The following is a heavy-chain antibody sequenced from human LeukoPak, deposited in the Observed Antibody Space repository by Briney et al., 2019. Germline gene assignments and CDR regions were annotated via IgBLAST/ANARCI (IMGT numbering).Heavy chain of an antibody. CDR1: RFTFSSYW. J-gene: IGHJ4*02. CDR2: IKQDGSEK. D-gene: IGHD2-15*01. V-gene: IGHV3-7*01. Sequence: GGSLRLSCAASRFTFSSYWMSWVRQAPGKGLEWVANIKQDGSEKCYVDFVKGRFTISRDNAKNSLYLQMNRLRAEDTAVYYCARDAPPYCSGGSCYSRYWGQGALVTVSS. CDR3: ARDAPPYCSGGSCYSRY.